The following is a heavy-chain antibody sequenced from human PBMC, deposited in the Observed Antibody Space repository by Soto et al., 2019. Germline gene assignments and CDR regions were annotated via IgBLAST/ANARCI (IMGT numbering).Heavy chain of an antibody. Sequence: QVQLVQSGAEVKKPGASVKVSCKASGYTFTSYDITWVRQATGQGLEWMGWITPNSGNTGYEQKSQGRVTMTRNTSISTAYMVLSSLRSEDTAVYYCARDSSAKGSDVWGQGTTVTVSS. CDR3: ARDSSAKGSDV. CDR2: ITPNSGNT. CDR1: GYTFTSYD. J-gene: IGHJ6*02. D-gene: IGHD3-22*01. V-gene: IGHV1-8*01.